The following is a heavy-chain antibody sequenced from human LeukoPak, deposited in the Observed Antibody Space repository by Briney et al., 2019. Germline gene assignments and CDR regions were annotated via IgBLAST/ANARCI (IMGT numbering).Heavy chain of an antibody. CDR3: ARDRTSSSEYFDY. V-gene: IGHV3-33*01. CDR1: GFTFNNYG. CDR2: IWYDGSNK. J-gene: IGHJ4*02. D-gene: IGHD6-6*01. Sequence: GGSLRLSCAASGFTFNNYGMNWVRQSPGKGLGWVAVIWYDGSNKLYADSVKGRFTISRDNSKNTLYLQMNSLRAEDTAVYYCARDRTSSSEYFDYWGQGTLVTVSS.